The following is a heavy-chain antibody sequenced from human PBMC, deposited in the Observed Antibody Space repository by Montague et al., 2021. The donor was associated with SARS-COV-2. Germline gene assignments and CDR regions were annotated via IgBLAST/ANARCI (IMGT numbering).Heavy chain of an antibody. V-gene: IGHV3-23*01. CDR1: GFIFRHYA. CDR3: AKDREMDYSADY. Sequence: SLRLSCAASGFIFRHYAMGWVRQAPGKGLEWVSGISTSGDYTYYADSLKGRFTISRDNTRNTLYLQMNSLRAEDTAIYYCAKDREMDYSADYWGQGTLVTVSS. D-gene: IGHD5-24*01. J-gene: IGHJ4*02. CDR2: ISTSGDYT.